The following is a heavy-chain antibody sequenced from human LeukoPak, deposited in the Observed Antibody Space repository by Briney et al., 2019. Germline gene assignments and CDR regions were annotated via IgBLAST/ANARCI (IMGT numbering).Heavy chain of an antibody. V-gene: IGHV3-30*02. J-gene: IGHJ4*02. CDR2: IRYDGSNK. CDR3: AKGLDYGLDY. CDR1: GFTCSVYG. Sequence: GGSLRLSCAASGFTCSVYGMHWVRQAPGKGVGWVAFIRYDGSNKYYADSVKGRFTFSRDNSKNTLFLQMNSLRPEDTAVYYCAKGLDYGLDYWGQGNLVTVSS. D-gene: IGHD4/OR15-4a*01.